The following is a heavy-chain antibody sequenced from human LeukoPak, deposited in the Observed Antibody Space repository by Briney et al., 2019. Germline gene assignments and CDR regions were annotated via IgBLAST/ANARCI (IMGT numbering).Heavy chain of an antibody. CDR2: ISSSGSTI. V-gene: IGHV3-48*03. D-gene: IGHD5-12*01. CDR1: EFTFTSYE. CDR3: AKANGYSGYDLGY. Sequence: GGSLRLSCAASEFTFTSYEMNWVRQAPGKGLEWVSYISSSGSTIYYADSVKGRFTISRDNSKNTLYLQMNSLRAEDTAVYYCAKANGYSGYDLGYWGQGTLVTVSS. J-gene: IGHJ4*02.